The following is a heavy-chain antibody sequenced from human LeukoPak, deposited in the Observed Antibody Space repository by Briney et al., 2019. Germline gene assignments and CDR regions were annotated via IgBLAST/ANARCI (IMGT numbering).Heavy chain of an antibody. V-gene: IGHV1-69*06. D-gene: IGHD2-15*01. CDR1: GGTFSSYA. CDR2: IIPIFGTA. J-gene: IGHJ3*02. Sequence: WASVKVSCKASGGTFSSYAISWVRQAPGQGLEWMGGIIPIFGTANYAQKFQGRVTITADKSTSTAYMELSSLRSEDTAVYYCAREEYCSGGSCYSRAFGIWGQGTMVTVSS. CDR3: AREEYCSGGSCYSRAFGI.